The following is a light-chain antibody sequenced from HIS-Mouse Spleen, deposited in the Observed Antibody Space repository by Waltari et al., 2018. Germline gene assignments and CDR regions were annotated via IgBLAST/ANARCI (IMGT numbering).Light chain of an antibody. Sequence: SYELTQPPSVSVSPGQTARITCSGDALPKKYSSLYQQKSGQAPVLVFYEDSKRPSGIPERFSGSSSGTMATLTISGAQVEDEADYYCYSTDSSGNHRVFGGGTKLTVL. V-gene: IGLV3-10*01. J-gene: IGLJ2*01. CDR2: EDS. CDR3: YSTDSSGNHRV. CDR1: ALPKKY.